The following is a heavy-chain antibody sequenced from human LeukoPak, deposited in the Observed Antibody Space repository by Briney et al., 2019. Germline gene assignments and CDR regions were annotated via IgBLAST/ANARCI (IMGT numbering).Heavy chain of an antibody. CDR1: GYSISKGYY. J-gene: IGHJ4*02. V-gene: IGHV4-38-2*02. Sequence: PSETLSLTCTVSGYSISKGYYWDWIRQPPGRGLEWIGNINRSGSTSYNPSLKSRVTISVDTSKNQFSLKVNSVTAADTAVYYCARRHSSGWFYYWGQGTLVTVSS. CDR2: INRSGST. CDR3: ARRHSSGWFYY. D-gene: IGHD6-19*01.